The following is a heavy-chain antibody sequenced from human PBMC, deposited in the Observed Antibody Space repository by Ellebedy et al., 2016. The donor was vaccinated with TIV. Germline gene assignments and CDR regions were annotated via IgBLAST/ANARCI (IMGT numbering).Heavy chain of an antibody. CDR2: INSYGSST. Sequence: GESLKISCVASGFAFSSRWIHWVRQAPGKGLVLVSHINSYGSSTTYADSVKGRFTISRDNAKDTVYLQMNSLRAEDTAVYYCGRDDRYGLDVWGQGKTVIVSS. CDR3: GRDDRYGLDV. J-gene: IGHJ6*02. CDR1: GFAFSSRW. V-gene: IGHV3-74*01.